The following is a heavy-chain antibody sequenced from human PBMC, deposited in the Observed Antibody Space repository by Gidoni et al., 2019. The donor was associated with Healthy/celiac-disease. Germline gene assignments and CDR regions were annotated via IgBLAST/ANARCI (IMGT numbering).Heavy chain of an antibody. J-gene: IGHJ6*02. CDR1: GCTFSSYG. Sequence: QVQLVESGGGVVQPGRSLRLSCAASGCTFSSYGMHWVRQAPGKGLEWVAVIWYDGSNKYYADSVKGRFTISRDNSKNTLYLQMNSLRAEDTAVYYCARIPYSNFYYYYYGMDVWGQGTTVTVSS. CDR3: ARIPYSNFYYYYYGMDV. V-gene: IGHV3-33*01. D-gene: IGHD4-4*01. CDR2: IWYDGSNK.